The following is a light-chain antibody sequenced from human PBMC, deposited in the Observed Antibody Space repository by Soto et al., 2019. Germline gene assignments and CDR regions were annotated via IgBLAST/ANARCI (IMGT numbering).Light chain of an antibody. CDR3: QQYYSTPLT. Sequence: DIVMTQSPDSLAVSLVERATINCKSSQSVLYSSNNKNYLAWYQQKPGQPPKLLIYWASTRVSGVPERFRGSGFGTDFTLTISSLQAEDVAVYYCQQYYSTPLTGGGGTKVEIK. V-gene: IGKV4-1*01. J-gene: IGKJ4*01. CDR2: WAS. CDR1: QSVLYSSNNKNY.